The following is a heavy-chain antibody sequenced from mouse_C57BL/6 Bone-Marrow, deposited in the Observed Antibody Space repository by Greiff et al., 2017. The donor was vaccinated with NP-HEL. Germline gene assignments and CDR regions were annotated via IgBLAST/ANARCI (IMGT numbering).Heavy chain of an antibody. V-gene: IGHV1-59*01. J-gene: IGHJ1*03. CDR2: IDPSDSYT. D-gene: IGHD1-1*01. CDR1: GYTFTSFW. Sequence: QVQLQQPGAELVRPWTSVKLSCKASGYTFTSFWMHWVKQRPGQGLEWIGVIDPSDSYTNYNQKFKGKATLTVDTSSSTAYMQLSSLTSEDSAVYYCVYYYGSSYGYFDVWGTGTTVTVSS. CDR3: VYYYGSSYGYFDV.